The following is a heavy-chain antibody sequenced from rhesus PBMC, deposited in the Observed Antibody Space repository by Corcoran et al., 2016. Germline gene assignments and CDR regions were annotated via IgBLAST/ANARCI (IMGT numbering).Heavy chain of an antibody. J-gene: IGHJ5-2*02. D-gene: IGHD4-23*01. V-gene: IGHV2S2*01. Sequence: QVTLKESGPALVKPTQTLTLTCTFSGFSLSTSGMRVSWIRQPPGQALEWLARIDWDDEKYYSTSLKSRLTISKDTSKNQVVLTMTNMDPVDTATYYCALLRNSNYVDSLDVWGRGVLVTVSS. CDR1: GFSLSTSGMR. CDR2: IDWDDEK. CDR3: ALLRNSNYVDSLDV.